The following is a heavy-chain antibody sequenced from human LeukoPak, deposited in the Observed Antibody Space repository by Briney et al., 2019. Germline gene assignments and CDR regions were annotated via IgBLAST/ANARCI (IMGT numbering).Heavy chain of an antibody. CDR2: ISGSSGTI. Sequence: GGSLRLSCAASGFTFSTYSMNWVRQAPGKGLDWVSYISGSSGTIYYADSVKGRFTISRDNAENSLYLQMNSLRAEDTAVYYCARRSEFGVLYYMDVWGKGTTVTVSS. CDR3: ARRSEFGVLYYMDV. D-gene: IGHD3-16*01. J-gene: IGHJ6*03. V-gene: IGHV3-48*01. CDR1: GFTFSTYS.